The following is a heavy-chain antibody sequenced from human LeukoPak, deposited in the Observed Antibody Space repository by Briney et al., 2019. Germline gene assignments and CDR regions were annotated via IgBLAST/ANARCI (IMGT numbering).Heavy chain of an antibody. CDR2: CNPNSGGT. J-gene: IGHJ6*03. Sequence: GAPVKASCKASGYTFTGYYMHWVRQAPGHGLECMGWCNPNSGGTNYAQKFQGRDTMTRDTSISTAYMELSRLRSDDTAVDYCARTSYYYDSSVFYYMDGWGKGTTVTVSS. V-gene: IGHV1-2*02. D-gene: IGHD3-22*01. CDR1: GYTFTGYY. CDR3: ARTSYYYDSSVFYYMDG.